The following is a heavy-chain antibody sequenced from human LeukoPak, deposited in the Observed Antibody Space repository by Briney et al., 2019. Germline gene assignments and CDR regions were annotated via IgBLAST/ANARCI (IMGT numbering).Heavy chain of an antibody. CDR2: ISGSGGST. CDR3: ARDLISDTRGY. D-gene: IGHD2-2*01. J-gene: IGHJ4*02. V-gene: IGHV3-23*01. Sequence: PGGSLRLSCAASGFTFSSYAMSWVRQAPGEGLEWVSTISGSGGSTYYADSVKGRFTISRDNSKNTLYLQMNSLRAEDTAVYYCARDLISDTRGYWGQGTLVTVSS. CDR1: GFTFSSYA.